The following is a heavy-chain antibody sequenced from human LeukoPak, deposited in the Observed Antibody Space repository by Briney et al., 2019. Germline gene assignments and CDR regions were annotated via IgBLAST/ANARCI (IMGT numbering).Heavy chain of an antibody. CDR3: ARKAGMVRGVKGWFDP. D-gene: IGHD3-10*01. CDR2: INHSGST. J-gene: IGHJ5*02. Sequence: SETLSLTCAVYGGSFSGYYWSWIRQPPGKGLEWIGEINHSGSTNYNPSLKSRVTISVDTSKNQFSLKLSSVTAADTAVYYCARKAGMVRGVKGWFDPWGQGTLVTVSS. V-gene: IGHV4-34*01. CDR1: GGSFSGYY.